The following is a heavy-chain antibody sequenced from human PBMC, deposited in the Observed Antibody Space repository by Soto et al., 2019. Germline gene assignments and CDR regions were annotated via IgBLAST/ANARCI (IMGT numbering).Heavy chain of an antibody. Sequence: NPSETLSLTCAVSGYSISSGYYWGWIRQPPGKGLEWIGYIYYSGSTNYNPSLKSRVTISVDTSKNQFSLRLSSVTAADTAVYYCARASHYTEYYFDYWGQGTLVTVSS. CDR3: ARASHYTEYYFDY. CDR2: IYYSGST. J-gene: IGHJ4*02. CDR1: GYSISSGYY. V-gene: IGHV4-61*01. D-gene: IGHD1-26*01.